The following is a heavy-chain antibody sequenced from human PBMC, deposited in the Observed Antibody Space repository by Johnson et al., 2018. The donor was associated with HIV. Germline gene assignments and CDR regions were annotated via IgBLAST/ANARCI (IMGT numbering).Heavy chain of an antibody. V-gene: IGHV3-30*18. CDR3: AKLTGGGGYDAFDI. Sequence: QVQLVESGGGVVQPGRSLRLSCAASGFTFSSYGMHWVRQAPGKGLEWVAVISYDGSNKYYADSVKGRFTISRDNSKNTLSLQMNSLRAEDTAVYYCAKLTGGGGYDAFDIWGQGTMVTVSS. CDR2: ISYDGSNK. J-gene: IGHJ3*02. CDR1: GFTFSSYG. D-gene: IGHD1-20*01.